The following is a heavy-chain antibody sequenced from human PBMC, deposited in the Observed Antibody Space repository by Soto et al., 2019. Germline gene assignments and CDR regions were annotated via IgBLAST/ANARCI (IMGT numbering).Heavy chain of an antibody. J-gene: IGHJ4*02. V-gene: IGHV4-59*08. CDR2: IYYTGTT. CDR1: GGSISSDY. Sequence: QVQLQEAGSGLVKPSETLSLTCAVSGGSISSDYWSWIRQSPGKGLEWIGYIYYTGTTRYNPSLQSRVTISLDTSNSQFSLNLTSVTAADTAVYYCTRHVLRNNRFDSWGQGTLVTVSS. CDR3: TRHVLRNNRFDS.